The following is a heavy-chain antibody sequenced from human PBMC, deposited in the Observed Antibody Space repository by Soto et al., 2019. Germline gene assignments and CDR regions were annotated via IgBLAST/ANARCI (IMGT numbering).Heavy chain of an antibody. J-gene: IGHJ4*02. Sequence: GGALRLSCADSGFTFSIYWMHWVRQTPGKGLVWVSRIKGDGSSAGYADSVKGRFTISRDNAKNTLYLQMNSLRAEDTAVYYCARGTDLFDWWGQGTLVTLSS. CDR1: GFTFSIYW. CDR2: IKGDGSSA. D-gene: IGHD3-10*01. V-gene: IGHV3-74*01. CDR3: ARGTDLFDW.